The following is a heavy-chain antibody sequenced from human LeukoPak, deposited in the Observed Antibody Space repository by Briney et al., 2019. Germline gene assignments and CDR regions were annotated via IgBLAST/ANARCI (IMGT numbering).Heavy chain of an antibody. D-gene: IGHD7-27*01. V-gene: IGHV3-21*01. J-gene: IGHJ3*01. CDR2: ISGSGRLI. CDR1: GFTFSSST. CDR3: ARDLQTGLAFDA. Sequence: GGSLRLSCAASGFTFSSSTMNWVRQAPGKALEWVSSISGSGRLIWYAGSVKGRFTISRDNAANSLFLQMNSLRVEDTAVYYCARDLQTGLAFDAWGQGTVVSLSS.